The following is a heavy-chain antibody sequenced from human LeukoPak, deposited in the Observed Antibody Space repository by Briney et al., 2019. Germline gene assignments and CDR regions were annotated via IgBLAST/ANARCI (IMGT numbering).Heavy chain of an antibody. CDR3: ARVWFGYFFQ. CDR1: GFTFSSYG. D-gene: IGHD3-10*01. CDR2: IRYDGSNK. Sequence: QTGGSLRLSCAASGFTFSSYGMHWVRQAPGKGLEWVAFIRYDGSNKYYADSVKGRFTISKDNSNNTVFLQMNSVRVEDTAVYYCARVWFGYFFQWGQGALVTVSS. J-gene: IGHJ4*02. V-gene: IGHV3-30*02.